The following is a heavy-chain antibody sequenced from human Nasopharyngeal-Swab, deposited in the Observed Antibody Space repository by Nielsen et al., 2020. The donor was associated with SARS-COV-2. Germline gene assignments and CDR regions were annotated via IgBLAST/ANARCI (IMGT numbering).Heavy chain of an antibody. CDR1: GYTFTAYY. J-gene: IGHJ5*02. V-gene: IGHV1-2*04. CDR2: INPNSGGT. CDR3: ARGDIIAVAGTEGWVDP. Sequence: ASVNVPCKASGYTFTAYYMHWLRPAPRQGLEWMGWINPNSGGTNYAQTLQGWVTLTSNTFLSTAYMERSRLRSNDTAVYYCARGDIIAVAGTEGWVDPWGQGTLVTVSS. D-gene: IGHD6-19*01.